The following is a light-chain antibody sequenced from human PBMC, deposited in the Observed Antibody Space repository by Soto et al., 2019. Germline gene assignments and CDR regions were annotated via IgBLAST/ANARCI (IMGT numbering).Light chain of an antibody. V-gene: IGKV1-27*01. CDR2: AAS. CDR1: QGISNY. CDR3: QKYSSVPL. Sequence: DIQRTQSPSSLSASVGDRVTITCRASQGISNYIAWYQQKPGKAPKLLIYAASTLQSGVPSRFSGSGSGTDFTLSINSLQPEDVATYSCQKYSSVPLFGPGTKVDIK. J-gene: IGKJ3*01.